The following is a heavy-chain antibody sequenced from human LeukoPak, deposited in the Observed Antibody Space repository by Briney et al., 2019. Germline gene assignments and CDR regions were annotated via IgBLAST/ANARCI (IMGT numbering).Heavy chain of an antibody. D-gene: IGHD3-16*01. Sequence: GGSLRLSCAASGFTFSSYSMNWVRQAPGKGLEWVSSISSSSSYIYYADSVKGRFTISRDNAKNSLYLQMNSLRAEDTAVYYCAGGGVTTPTPYYYYYGMDVWGQGTTVTVSS. J-gene: IGHJ6*02. V-gene: IGHV3-21*01. CDR3: AGGGVTTPTPYYYYYGMDV. CDR1: GFTFSSYS. CDR2: ISSSSSYI.